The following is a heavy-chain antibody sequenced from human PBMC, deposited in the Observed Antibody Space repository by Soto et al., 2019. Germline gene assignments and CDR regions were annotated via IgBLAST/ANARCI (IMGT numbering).Heavy chain of an antibody. V-gene: IGHV3-7*01. CDR3: AIDRAYSISYYFDY. D-gene: IGHD6-6*01. J-gene: IGHJ4*02. CDR2: IKQDGSEK. Sequence: GGSLRLSCAASGFTFSSYWMSWVRQAPGKGLEWVANIKQDGSEKYYVDSVKGRFTISRDNAKNSLYLQMNSLRAEDTAVHYCAIDRAYSISYYFDYWGQGTLVTVSS. CDR1: GFTFSSYW.